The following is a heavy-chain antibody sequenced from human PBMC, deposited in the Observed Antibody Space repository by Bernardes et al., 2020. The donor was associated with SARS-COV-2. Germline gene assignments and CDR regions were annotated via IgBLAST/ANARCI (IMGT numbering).Heavy chain of an antibody. Sequence: GGSLRLSCEASGFTFISYWMHWVRQAPGKGLVWVARINSDGSRINYAESVKGRFTISRDNARNTLFLQMTSLRVEDTAVYYCARDPLYGGYVNYYYGLDVWGQGTTVTVSS. V-gene: IGHV3-74*01. CDR2: INSDGSRI. CDR1: GFTFISYW. J-gene: IGHJ6*02. D-gene: IGHD4-17*01. CDR3: ARDPLYGGYVNYYYGLDV.